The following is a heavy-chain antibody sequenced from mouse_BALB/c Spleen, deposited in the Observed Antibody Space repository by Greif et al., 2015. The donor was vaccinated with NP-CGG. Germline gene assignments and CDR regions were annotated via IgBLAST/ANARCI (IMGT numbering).Heavy chain of an antibody. CDR1: GFTLTDYY. Sequence: EVKLMESGGGLVQPGGSLRLSCATSGFTLTDYYMSWVRQPPGKALEWLGFIRNKANGYTTEYSASVKGRFTISRDNSQSILYLQMNTLRAEDSATYYCARRDYGSSYAMDYWGQGTSVTVSS. D-gene: IGHD1-1*01. J-gene: IGHJ4*01. V-gene: IGHV7-3*02. CDR3: ARRDYGSSYAMDY. CDR2: IRNKANGYTT.